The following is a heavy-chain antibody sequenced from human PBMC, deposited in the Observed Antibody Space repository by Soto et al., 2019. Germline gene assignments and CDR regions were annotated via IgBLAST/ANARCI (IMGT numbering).Heavy chain of an antibody. D-gene: IGHD2-2*01. V-gene: IGHV1-18*01. CDR3: ARVGGYCISSSCHDY. J-gene: IGHJ4*02. Sequence: ASVKVSCKASGYTFARSGISWVRQAPGQGLEWMGWISTYNGDTNYAEKLQGRVTMTTDTSTSTAYMELRSLSSDDTDLYYCARVGGYCISSSCHDYWGQGTLVTVSS. CDR2: ISTYNGDT. CDR1: GYTFARSG.